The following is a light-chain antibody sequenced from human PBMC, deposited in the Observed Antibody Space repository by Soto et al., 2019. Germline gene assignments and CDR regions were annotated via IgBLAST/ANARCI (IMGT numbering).Light chain of an antibody. V-gene: IGKV1-5*03. CDR3: QQYNSQRT. CDR1: QYSSSW. Sequence: DIKMTQSPSTLSASVGDRVTITCRASQYSSSWLAGYQQKPGKAPKLLIYKASSLESGVPSRFSGSGSGTEFKLTKSSLQPDDFATYYCQQYNSQRTFGQGTKVEIK. J-gene: IGKJ1*01. CDR2: KAS.